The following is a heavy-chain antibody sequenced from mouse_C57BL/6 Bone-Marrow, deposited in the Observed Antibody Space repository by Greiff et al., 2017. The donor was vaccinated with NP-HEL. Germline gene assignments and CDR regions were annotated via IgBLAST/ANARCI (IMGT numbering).Heavy chain of an antibody. J-gene: IGHJ3*01. CDR3: ARRLEGAY. Sequence: QVQLQQSGAELARPGASVKLSCKASGYTFTSYGISWVKQRTGPGLEWIGEIYPRSGNTYYNEQFKGKATLTADKSSSTAYMELRSLTSVDSAVYFCARRLEGAYWGQGTLVTVSA. CDR1: GYTFTSYG. D-gene: IGHD3-2*02. CDR2: IYPRSGNT. V-gene: IGHV1-81*01.